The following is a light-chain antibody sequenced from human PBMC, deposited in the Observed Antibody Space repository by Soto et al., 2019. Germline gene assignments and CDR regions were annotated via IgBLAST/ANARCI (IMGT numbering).Light chain of an antibody. V-gene: IGLV1-44*01. CDR3: ATWDDSLNDYV. Sequence: QPVLTQPPSASGTPGQRVTISCSGSSSNIGSNTVIWYQQLPGTAPNLLIFGNNQRPSGVPDRFSGSKSGTSASLAISGLQSEDEADYYCATWDDSLNDYVFGTGTKLTVL. J-gene: IGLJ1*01. CDR1: SSNIGSNT. CDR2: GNN.